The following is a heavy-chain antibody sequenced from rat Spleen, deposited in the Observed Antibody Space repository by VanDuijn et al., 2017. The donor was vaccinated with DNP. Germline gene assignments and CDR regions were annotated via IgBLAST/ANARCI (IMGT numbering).Heavy chain of an antibody. CDR2: ITTSGGNT. D-gene: IGHD1-2*01. Sequence: VQLKESGPGLVQPSQTLSLTCTVSGFSLTSYTVSWVRQPPGKGLEWIASITTSGGNTYYPDSVKGRFTISRDNAKNTLYLQINRLRSEETATYYCTTHPAPDWYFDFWGSGTMVTVSS. V-gene: IGHV5-31*01. CDR1: GFSLTSYT. J-gene: IGHJ1*01. CDR3: TTHPAPDWYFDF.